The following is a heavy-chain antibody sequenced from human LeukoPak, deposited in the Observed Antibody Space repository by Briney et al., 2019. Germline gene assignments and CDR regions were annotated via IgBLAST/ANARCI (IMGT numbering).Heavy chain of an antibody. D-gene: IGHD5-18*01. CDR1: GFIFSSYA. Sequence: GGSLRLSCAASGFIFSSYAMSWVRQAPGKGLEWVSTIISGGSTYYADSVKGRFTISRDNSKNTLYLQMNSVRAEDTAVYYCAKRPLTVDTTMAIFDYWGQGTLVTVSS. CDR2: IISGGST. CDR3: AKRPLTVDTTMAIFDY. V-gene: IGHV3-23*01. J-gene: IGHJ4*02.